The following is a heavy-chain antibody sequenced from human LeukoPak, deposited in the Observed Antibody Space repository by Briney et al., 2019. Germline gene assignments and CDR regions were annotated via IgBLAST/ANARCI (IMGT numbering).Heavy chain of an antibody. CDR3: ARGLHYYYYYMDV. CDR1: GGFISSHY. D-gene: IGHD4-11*01. J-gene: IGHJ6*03. CDR2: IYYSGST. Sequence: SETLSLTCTVSGGFISSHYWSWIRQPPGKGLEWIGYIYYSGSTNYNPSLKSRVTISVDTSKNQFSLKLSSVTAADTAVYYCARGLHYYYYYMDVWGKGTTVTVSS. V-gene: IGHV4-59*11.